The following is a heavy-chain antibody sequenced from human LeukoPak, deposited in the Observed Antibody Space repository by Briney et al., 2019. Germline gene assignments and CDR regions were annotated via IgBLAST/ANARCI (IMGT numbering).Heavy chain of an antibody. CDR3: ARAVEVVVGPGGYYMDV. D-gene: IGHD2-15*01. CDR2: IYTSGST. Sequence: SETLSLTCTVSGGSISSGSYYWSWIRQPAGKGLEWIGRIYTSGSTNYNPSLKSRVTISVDTPKNQFSLKLSSVTAADTAVYCCARAVEVVVGPGGYYMDVWGKGTTVTVSS. CDR1: GGSISSGSYY. V-gene: IGHV4-61*02. J-gene: IGHJ6*03.